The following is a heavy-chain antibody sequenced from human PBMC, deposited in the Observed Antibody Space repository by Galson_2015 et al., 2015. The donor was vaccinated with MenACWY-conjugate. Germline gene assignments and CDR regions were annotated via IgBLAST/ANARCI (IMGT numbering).Heavy chain of an antibody. Sequence: SVKVSCKASGDTFSNYGVTWVRQAPGQGLEWMGRTYPVIGLANSAQKFKGRVSITADNTATTGFMGLSSLRPDDTAIYYCAREGTYTSGFPNALDLWGQGTLVTVSS. D-gene: IGHD3-22*01. V-gene: IGHV1-69*04. CDR2: TYPVIGLA. CDR3: AREGTYTSGFPNALDL. CDR1: GDTFSNYG. J-gene: IGHJ5*02.